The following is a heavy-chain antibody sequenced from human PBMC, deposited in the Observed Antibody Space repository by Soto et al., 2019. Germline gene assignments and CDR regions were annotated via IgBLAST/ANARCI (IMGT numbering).Heavy chain of an antibody. V-gene: IGHV3-74*01. Sequence: GGSLRLSCAASGFTFSSYWMHWVRQAPGKGLVWVSRINSDGSSTSYADSVKGRFTISRDNAKNTLYLQMNSLRAEDTAVYYCARAESSSWTGYYYGMDVWGQGTTVTVS. J-gene: IGHJ6*02. D-gene: IGHD6-13*01. CDR2: INSDGSST. CDR3: ARAESSSWTGYYYGMDV. CDR1: GFTFSSYW.